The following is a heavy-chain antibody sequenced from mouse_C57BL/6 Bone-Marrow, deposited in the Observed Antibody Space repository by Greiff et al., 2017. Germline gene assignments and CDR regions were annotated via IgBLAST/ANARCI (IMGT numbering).Heavy chain of an antibody. Sequence: VKLQESGAELARPGASVKLSCKASGYTFTSYGISWVKQRTGQGLEWIGELYPRSGNTYYNEKFKGKATLTADKSSSTAYMELRSLTSDDSAVYFCARSRQLRLRYFDVWGTGTTVTVSS. D-gene: IGHD3-2*02. J-gene: IGHJ1*03. CDR2: LYPRSGNT. CDR3: ARSRQLRLRYFDV. CDR1: GYTFTSYG. V-gene: IGHV1-81*01.